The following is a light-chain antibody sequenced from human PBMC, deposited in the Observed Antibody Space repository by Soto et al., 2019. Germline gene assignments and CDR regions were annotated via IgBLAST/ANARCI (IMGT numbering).Light chain of an antibody. V-gene: IGKV1-39*01. CDR1: QSISSY. CDR3: QQIDSTPYT. J-gene: IGKJ2*01. Sequence: DIQMTQSPSSLSASVGDRVTITCRASQSISSYLNWYQQKPGKAPKLLIYAASTLQSGVPSRLSGRGSGTDFTHTISSLQPEDVATYYCQQIDSTPYTFGQGTKLVIK. CDR2: AAS.